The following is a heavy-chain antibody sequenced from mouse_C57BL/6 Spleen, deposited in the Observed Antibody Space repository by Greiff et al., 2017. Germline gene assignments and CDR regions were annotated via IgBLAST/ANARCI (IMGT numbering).Heavy chain of an antibody. CDR3: ARSTTVDAMDY. D-gene: IGHD1-1*01. J-gene: IGHJ4*01. V-gene: IGHV1-82*01. CDR2: IYPGDGDT. CDR1: GYAFSSSW. Sequence: VKLQESGPELVKPGASVKISCKASGYAFSSSWMNWVKQRPGKGLEWIGRIYPGDGDTNYNGKFKGKATLTADTSSSTAYMQLSSLTSEDSAVYFCARSTTVDAMDYWGQGTSVTVSS.